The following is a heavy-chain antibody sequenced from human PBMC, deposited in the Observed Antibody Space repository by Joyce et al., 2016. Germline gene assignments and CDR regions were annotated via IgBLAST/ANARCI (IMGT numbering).Heavy chain of an antibody. CDR3: ARAMTAVVAYTLRDGFDV. V-gene: IGHV3-23*04. Sequence: EMQLEESGGTLVHPGGSLRLSCKVSHSLPNKFVMAWVRQAPGKGLEWVSAICASGSGIYYADSVKGRFSISRDNSNNMMYLQMTSLQIEDTATYFCARAMTAVVAYTLRDGFDVWGQGTLVAVSS. J-gene: IGHJ3*01. CDR1: HSLPNKFV. CDR2: ICASGSGI. D-gene: IGHD2-15*01.